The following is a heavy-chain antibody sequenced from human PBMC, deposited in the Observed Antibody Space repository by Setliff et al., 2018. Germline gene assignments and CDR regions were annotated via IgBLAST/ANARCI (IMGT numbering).Heavy chain of an antibody. CDR2: IHHSGSA. CDR1: GYSISSGYY. J-gene: IGHJ4*02. D-gene: IGHD6-13*01. CDR3: ARHFSSSWYLDY. Sequence: SETLSLTCAVSGYSISSGYYWGWIRQPPGKGLELIGYIHHSGSAYYNPSLRSRVTISADTSKNQFSLTLTSVTATDTAVYYCARHFSSSWYLDYWGQGTQVTVSS. V-gene: IGHV4-38-2*01.